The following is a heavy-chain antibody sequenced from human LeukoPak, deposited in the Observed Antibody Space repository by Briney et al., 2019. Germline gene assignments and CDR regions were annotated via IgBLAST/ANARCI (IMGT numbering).Heavy chain of an antibody. J-gene: IGHJ1*01. CDR2: IYYSGST. Sequence: PSQTLSLTCTVSGGSISSGGYYWSWIRQHPGKGLEWIGYIYYSGSTDYNPSLKSRVTISVDTSKNQFSLKLSSVTAADTAVYYCARGYSSGWLAWSNEYFQHWGQGTLVTVSS. D-gene: IGHD6-19*01. CDR1: GGSISSGGYY. CDR3: ARGYSSGWLAWSNEYFQH. V-gene: IGHV4-31*03.